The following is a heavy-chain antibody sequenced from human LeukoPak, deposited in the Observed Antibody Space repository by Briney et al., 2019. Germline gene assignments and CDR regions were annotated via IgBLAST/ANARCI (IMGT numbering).Heavy chain of an antibody. V-gene: IGHV3-23*01. CDR2: ISGGGDRT. CDR1: GITFSTFA. J-gene: IGHJ4*02. D-gene: IGHD5-12*01. Sequence: PGGSLILSCAASGITFSTFAMSWVRQAPGRGLESVSVISGGGDRTSYAETVRGRFTISRDNSKNTLYLQMSSLRADDTAIYYCAKGHSAYGTGFDYWGEGTLVTVSS. CDR3: AKGHSAYGTGFDY.